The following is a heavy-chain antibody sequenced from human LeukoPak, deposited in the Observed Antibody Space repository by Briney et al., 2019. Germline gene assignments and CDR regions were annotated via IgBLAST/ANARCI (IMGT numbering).Heavy chain of an antibody. Sequence: SETLSLTCTVSGGSISSGGYNWSWIRQHPGKGLEWIGYIYYSGSTYYNPSLKSRVTISVGTSKSQFSLKLSSVTAADTAVYYCARVADCSGGSCSFDYWGQGTLVTVSS. V-gene: IGHV4-31*03. CDR2: IYYSGST. CDR1: GGSISSGGYN. J-gene: IGHJ4*02. CDR3: ARVADCSGGSCSFDY. D-gene: IGHD2-15*01.